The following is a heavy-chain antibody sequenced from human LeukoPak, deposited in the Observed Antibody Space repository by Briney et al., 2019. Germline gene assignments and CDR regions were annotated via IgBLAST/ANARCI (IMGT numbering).Heavy chain of an antibody. CDR3: ARHPGRRGIPGKGYYFDY. D-gene: IGHD1-14*01. CDR1: GGSFSGYY. CDR2: INHSGST. V-gene: IGHV4-34*01. J-gene: IGHJ4*02. Sequence: SETLSLTCAVYGGSFSGYYWSWIRQPPGKGLEWIGEINHSGSTNYNPSLKSRVTISVDTSKNQFSLKLSSVTAADTAAYYCARHPGRRGIPGKGYYFDYWGQGTLVTVSS.